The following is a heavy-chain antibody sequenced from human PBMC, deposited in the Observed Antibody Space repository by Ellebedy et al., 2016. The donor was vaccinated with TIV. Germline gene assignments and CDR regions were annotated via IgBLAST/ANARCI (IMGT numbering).Heavy chain of an antibody. J-gene: IGHJ4*02. CDR1: GASINNLW. Sequence: MPGGSLRLSCTVSGASINNLWWSWIRQPPGKGLEWVGYIYYNGITNYSPSLRSRVTISLGTSKNQFSLNLTSVTAADTAVYYFASHYSASGWRAYFDSWGQGTPVTVSS. V-gene: IGHV4-59*11. CDR2: IYYNGIT. D-gene: IGHD6-19*01. CDR3: ASHYSASGWRAYFDS.